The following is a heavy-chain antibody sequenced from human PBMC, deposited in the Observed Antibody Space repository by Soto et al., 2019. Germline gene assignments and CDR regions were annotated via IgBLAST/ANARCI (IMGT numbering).Heavy chain of an antibody. D-gene: IGHD1-1*01. CDR3: AREVQLERSNYYYYYYMDV. CDR2: INAGNGNT. CDR1: GYTFTSYA. J-gene: IGHJ6*03. V-gene: IGHV1-3*01. Sequence: ASVRVSCKASGYTFTSYAMHWVRQAPGQRLEWMGWINAGNGNTKYSQKFQGRVTITRDTSASTACMELSSLRSEDTAVYYCAREVQLERSNYYYYYYMDVWGKGTTVTVSS.